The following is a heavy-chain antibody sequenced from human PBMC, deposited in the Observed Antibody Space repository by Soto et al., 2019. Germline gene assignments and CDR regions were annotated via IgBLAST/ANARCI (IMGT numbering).Heavy chain of an antibody. CDR1: GYTFTSYA. J-gene: IGHJ4*02. V-gene: IGHV1-3*01. Sequence: GASVKVSCKASGYTFTSYAMHWVRQAPGQRLEWMGWINAGNGNTKYSQKFKGRVTITRDTSASTAYMELSSLRSEYTAVYYCARSIVVVTALDYWGQGTLVTVSS. CDR3: ARSIVVVTALDY. CDR2: INAGNGNT. D-gene: IGHD2-21*02.